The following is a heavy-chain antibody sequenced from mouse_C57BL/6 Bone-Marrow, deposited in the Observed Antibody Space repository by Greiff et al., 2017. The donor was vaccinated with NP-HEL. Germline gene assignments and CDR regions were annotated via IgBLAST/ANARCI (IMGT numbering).Heavy chain of an antibody. Sequence: QVQLQQPGAELVKPGASVKLSCKASGYTFTSYWMQWVKQRPGQGLEWIGEIDPSDSYTNYNQKFKGKATLTVDTSSSTAYMQLSSLTSEDSAVYYCARPDGYYPYWYFDVWGTGTTVTVSS. D-gene: IGHD2-3*01. J-gene: IGHJ1*03. CDR2: IDPSDSYT. CDR3: ARPDGYYPYWYFDV. V-gene: IGHV1-50*01. CDR1: GYTFTSYW.